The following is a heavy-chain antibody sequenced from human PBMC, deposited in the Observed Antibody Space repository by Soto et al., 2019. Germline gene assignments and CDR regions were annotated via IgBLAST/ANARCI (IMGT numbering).Heavy chain of an antibody. D-gene: IGHD6-19*01. J-gene: IGHJ4*02. Sequence: EVQLLESGGDLIQPGGSLRLSCAASGFTFNIYAMTWVRQAPGKGLEWVSAISRYGDFTYYADSVEGRFTISRDNSKNTLYLQMNSLRAEDTAVYHCARIDKFNSQSSGWANRFDYWGQGTLVTVSS. CDR3: ARIDKFNSQSSGWANRFDY. V-gene: IGHV3-23*01. CDR2: ISRYGDFT. CDR1: GFTFNIYA.